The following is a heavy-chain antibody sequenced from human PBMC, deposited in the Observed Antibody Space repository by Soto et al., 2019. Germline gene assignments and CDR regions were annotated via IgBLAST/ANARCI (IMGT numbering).Heavy chain of an antibody. CDR2: MNPNSGNT. CDR3: AIHRWELGPPDY. CDR1: GGTFSSYA. J-gene: IGHJ4*02. Sequence: ASVKVSCKASGGTFSSYAIGWVRQAPGQGLEWMGWMNPNSGNTGYAQKFQGRVTMTRNTSISTAYMELNSLRAEDTALYYCAIHRWELGPPDYWGQGTLVTVSS. D-gene: IGHD1-26*01. V-gene: IGHV1-8*02.